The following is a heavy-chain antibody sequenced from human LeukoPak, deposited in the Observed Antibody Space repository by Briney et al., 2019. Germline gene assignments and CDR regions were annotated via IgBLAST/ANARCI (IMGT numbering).Heavy chain of an antibody. CDR2: VYYTGNT. J-gene: IGHJ4*02. CDR3: ARHPFSNPFDF. D-gene: IGHD1-14*01. CDR1: GDSITSSY. Sequence: SETLSLTYTVSGDSITSSYWSWIRQPPGKGLEWIGYVYYTGNTDYNPSLRSRVAVSLDTSKSHFTLSLRSVTAADTAVYYCARHPFSNPFDFWGRGILVTVSS. V-gene: IGHV4-59*08.